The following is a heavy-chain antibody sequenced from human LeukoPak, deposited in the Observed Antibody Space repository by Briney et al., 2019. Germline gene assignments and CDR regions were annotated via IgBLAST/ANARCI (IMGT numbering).Heavy chain of an antibody. CDR2: ISAYNGNT. V-gene: IGHV1-18*01. CDR3: ARDGVVPAAISVTAPTDNWFDP. Sequence: ASVKVSCKASGYIFTSYGISWVRQAPGQGLEWMGWISAYNGNTNYAQKLQGRVTMTTDTSTSTAYMELRSLRSDDTAVYYCARDGVVPAAISVTAPTDNWFDPWGQGTLVTVSS. CDR1: GYIFTSYG. D-gene: IGHD2-2*02. J-gene: IGHJ5*02.